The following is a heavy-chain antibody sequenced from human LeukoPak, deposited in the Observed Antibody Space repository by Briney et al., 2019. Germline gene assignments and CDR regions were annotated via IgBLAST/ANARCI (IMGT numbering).Heavy chain of an antibody. CDR1: GYSFTSYG. J-gene: IGHJ4*02. V-gene: IGHV1-18*01. CDR3: ARVPSGGPFDY. Sequence: ASVKVSCKASGYSFTSYGNSWVRQAPGQGLEWMGWISAYNGNTNYAQRLQGRVTMTTDTSTSTAYMELRSLTSDDTAVYYCARVPSGGPFDYWGQGTLVTVSS. D-gene: IGHD2-15*01. CDR2: ISAYNGNT.